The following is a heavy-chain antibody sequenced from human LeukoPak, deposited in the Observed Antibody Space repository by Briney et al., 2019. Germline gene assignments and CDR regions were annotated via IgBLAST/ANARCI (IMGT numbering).Heavy chain of an antibody. CDR3: ARLGGYYDPPDY. J-gene: IGHJ4*02. Sequence: SETLSLTCTVSGGSIRSSTYYWAWIRQLPGKGLEWIGTIHYTGTTYYNPSLKSRVTISVDTSKNQFSLNLSSVTAADTTFYYCARLGGYYDPPDYWGQGTLVTVSS. D-gene: IGHD3-22*01. V-gene: IGHV4-39*01. CDR1: GGSIRSSTYY. CDR2: IHYTGTT.